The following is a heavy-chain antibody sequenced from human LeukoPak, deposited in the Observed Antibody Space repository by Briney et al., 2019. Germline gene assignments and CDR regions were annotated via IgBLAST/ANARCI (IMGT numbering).Heavy chain of an antibody. CDR3: ARDDGSYLGYYFDY. Sequence: ASVKVSCKASGYTFTSYGISWVRQAPGQGLEWMEWISTYNGNTNYAQKLQGRVTMTTDTSTSTAYMELRSLRSDDTAVYYCARDDGSYLGYYFDYWGQGTLVTVSS. CDR1: GYTFTSYG. CDR2: ISTYNGNT. D-gene: IGHD1-26*01. J-gene: IGHJ4*02. V-gene: IGHV1-18*01.